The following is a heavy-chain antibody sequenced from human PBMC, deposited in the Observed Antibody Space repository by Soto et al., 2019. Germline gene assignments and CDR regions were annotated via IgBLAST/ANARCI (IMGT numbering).Heavy chain of an antibody. CDR3: AKATATGGGAFEF. D-gene: IGHD2-8*02. V-gene: IGHV3-23*01. Sequence: GGSLRLSCAASGFICSSYDMSWVRQAPGKGLEWVSTIRVGGSTHYEASVEGRFTISRDTSKNTVYLQLNSVTAGDTAVYYCAKATATGGGAFEFCGQGTMVTVSS. CDR1: GFICSSYD. J-gene: IGHJ3*01. CDR2: IRVGGST.